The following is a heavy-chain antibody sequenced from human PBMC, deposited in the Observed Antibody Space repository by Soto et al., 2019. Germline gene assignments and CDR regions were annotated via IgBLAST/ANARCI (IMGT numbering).Heavy chain of an antibody. CDR1: GFTFSTCA. CDR3: AKQGNDYNTDY. D-gene: IGHD4-4*01. CDR2: ISDSGLSS. J-gene: IGHJ4*02. Sequence: GGSLRLSCAASGFTFSTCAMNWVRQAPGKGLEWVSGISDSGLSSYYADSVKGRFTISRDNSKNTLHLQMNSLRAEDTAVYYCAKQGNDYNTDYWGQGTLVTVSS. V-gene: IGHV3-23*01.